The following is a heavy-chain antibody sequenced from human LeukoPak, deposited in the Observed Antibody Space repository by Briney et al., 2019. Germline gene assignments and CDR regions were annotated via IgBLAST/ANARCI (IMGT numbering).Heavy chain of an antibody. CDR1: GLTFSSYS. Sequence: GGSLRLSCAASGLTFSSYSMNWVRQAPGKGLEWVSSISSSSSYIHYADSVKGRFTISRDNSKNTMYLQMNSLRAEDTAIYYCAKRSSTSSGYFDLWGWGTLVTVSS. CDR3: AKRSSTSSGYFDL. D-gene: IGHD3-22*01. J-gene: IGHJ4*02. V-gene: IGHV3-21*04. CDR2: ISSSSSYI.